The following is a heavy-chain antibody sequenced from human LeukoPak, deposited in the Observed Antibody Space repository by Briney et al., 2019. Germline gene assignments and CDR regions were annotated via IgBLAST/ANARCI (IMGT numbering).Heavy chain of an antibody. Sequence: PSETLSLTCTVSGGSISSYYWSWIRQPPGKGLEWIGYIYYSGSTNYNPSLKSRVTISVDTSKNQFSLKPSSVTAADTAVYYCARTDTTITFDYWGQGTLVTVSS. CDR3: ARTDTTITFDY. V-gene: IGHV4-59*12. J-gene: IGHJ4*02. D-gene: IGHD5-24*01. CDR1: GGSISSYY. CDR2: IYYSGST.